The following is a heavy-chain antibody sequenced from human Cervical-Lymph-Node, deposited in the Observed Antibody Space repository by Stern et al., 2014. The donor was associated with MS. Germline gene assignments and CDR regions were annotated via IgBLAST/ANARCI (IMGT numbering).Heavy chain of an antibody. V-gene: IGHV3-30*18. D-gene: IGHD6-19*01. Sequence: VQLLESGGGVVQPGRSLRLSCAGSGFTFSTYGMHWVRQAPGKGLEWVALISNDGTKKCYVDSVKGRFTISRDNAKNTMYVQMNSLRDEDTAVYYCAKDRGSGWSLDYWGQGTLVTVSS. J-gene: IGHJ4*02. CDR2: ISNDGTKK. CDR3: AKDRGSGWSLDY. CDR1: GFTFSTYG.